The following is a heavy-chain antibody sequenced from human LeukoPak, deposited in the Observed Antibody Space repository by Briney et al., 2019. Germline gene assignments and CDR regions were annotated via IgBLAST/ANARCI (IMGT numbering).Heavy chain of an antibody. CDR3: AVDLSNPRMGASYLDS. CDR2: IIVGSGAT. V-gene: IGHV1-58*01. Sequence: SVKVSCKASGFTSTNFAVQWVRQARGQRLEWIGWIIVGSGATKCAQDFQERVTITGDLSTSTLYMELRSLTSEDTAVYYCAVDLSNPRMGASYLDSWGQGTLVTVSS. CDR1: GFTSTNFA. D-gene: IGHD3-16*01. J-gene: IGHJ4*02.